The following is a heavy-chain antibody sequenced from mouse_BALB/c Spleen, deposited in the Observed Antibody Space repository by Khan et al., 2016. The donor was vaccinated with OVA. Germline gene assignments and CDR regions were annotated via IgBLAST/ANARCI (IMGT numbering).Heavy chain of an antibody. CDR1: GYSITSGYG. V-gene: IGHV3-2*02. CDR3: AITARIKY. D-gene: IGHD3-3*01. CDR2: ISYSGST. Sequence: EVQLQESGPGLVQPSQSLSLTCTVTGYSITSGYGWNCIRQFPGNKLEWMGYISYSGSTNYNPSLKSRISITRDTSKNQFFLQLNSVTTEDTATYFLAITARIKYWGQGTTLTVSS. J-gene: IGHJ2*01.